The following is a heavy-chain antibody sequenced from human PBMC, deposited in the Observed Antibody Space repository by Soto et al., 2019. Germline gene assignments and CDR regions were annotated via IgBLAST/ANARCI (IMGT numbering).Heavy chain of an antibody. D-gene: IGHD4-4*01. V-gene: IGHV3-33*01. CDR3: VTEGGTTGARSLGYFNY. Sequence: QVQLVASGGGVVQPGTCLRLSCVASGLNFRGYGFHWVRQAPGKGLDWVAVILDDGSKKFYADSVKGRFTFSRDDSRNSLFLQIISLRDAATAIYSCVTEGGTTGARSLGYFNYWGQGTLVTVSS. J-gene: IGHJ4*02. CDR1: GLNFRGYG. CDR2: ILDDGSKK.